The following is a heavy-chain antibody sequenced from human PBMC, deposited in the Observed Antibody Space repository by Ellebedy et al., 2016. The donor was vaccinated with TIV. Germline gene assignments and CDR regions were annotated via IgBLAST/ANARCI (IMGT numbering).Heavy chain of an antibody. V-gene: IGHV1-3*01. Sequence: ASVQVSCXASGYTFTTYTMQWVRQAPGQRLEWMGWINAGNGNTKYSQKFQGRVTMTRDTSASTAYMELNSLRSEDTAVYYCARETHFYDSRSDYPWGSWGQGTLVTVSS. CDR1: GYTFTTYT. J-gene: IGHJ5*02. CDR3: ARETHFYDSRSDYPWGS. CDR2: INAGNGNT. D-gene: IGHD3-22*01.